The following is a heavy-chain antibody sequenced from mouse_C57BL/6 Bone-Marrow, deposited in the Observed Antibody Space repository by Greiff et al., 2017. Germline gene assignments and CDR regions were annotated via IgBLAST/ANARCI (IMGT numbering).Heavy chain of an antibody. CDR2: IYPRSGNT. J-gene: IGHJ2*01. V-gene: IGHV1-81*01. Sequence: QVQLQQSGAELARPGASVKLSCKASGYTFTSYGISWVKQRTGQGLEWIGEIYPRSGNTYYNEKFKGKATRTADKSSSTAYMELRSLTSEDSAVYFCARRVTTVVGFDYWGQGTTLTVSS. D-gene: IGHD1-1*01. CDR1: GYTFTSYG. CDR3: ARRVTTVVGFDY.